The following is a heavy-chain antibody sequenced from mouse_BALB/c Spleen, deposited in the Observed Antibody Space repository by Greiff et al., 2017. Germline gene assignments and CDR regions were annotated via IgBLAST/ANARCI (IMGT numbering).Heavy chain of an antibody. CDR2: ISSGGGST. J-gene: IGHJ4*01. CDR1: GFAFSSYD. D-gene: IGHD2-3*01. CDR3: ARAHDGYYAMDY. V-gene: IGHV5-12-1*01. Sequence: EVKLVESGGGLVKPGGSLKLSCAASGFAFSSYDMSWVRQTPEKRLEWVAYISSGGGSTYYPDTVKGRFTISRDNAKNTLYLQMSSLKSEDTAMYYCARAHDGYYAMDYWGQGTSVTVSS.